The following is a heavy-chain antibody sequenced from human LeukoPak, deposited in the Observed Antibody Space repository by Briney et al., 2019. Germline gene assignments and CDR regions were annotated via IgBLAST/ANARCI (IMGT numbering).Heavy chain of an antibody. J-gene: IGHJ5*02. CDR1: GGSISSYY. CDR2: IYTSGST. V-gene: IGHV4-4*07. D-gene: IGHD3-10*01. CDR3: ARDYTSKTTIVRGVPNWLDP. Sequence: PSETLSLTCTVSGGSISSYYWSWIRQPAGKGLEWIGRIYTSGSTNYNPSLKSRVTMSVDTSKNQFSLKLSSVTAADTAVYYCARDYTSKTTIVRGVPNWLDPWGQGTLVTVSS.